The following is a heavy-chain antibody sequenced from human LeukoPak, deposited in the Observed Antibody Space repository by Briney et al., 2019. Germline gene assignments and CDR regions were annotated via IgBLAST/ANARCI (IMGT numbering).Heavy chain of an antibody. CDR3: ARKKVRGDIFDP. CDR2: INPNSGGT. Sequence: ASMKVSCKASGYTFTDYFLHWVRQAPGQGLEWMGWINPNSGGTNYAQKLQGRVTMTRDTSISTAYMELSRLRSDDTAVYYCARKKVRGDIFDPWGQGTLVTVSS. J-gene: IGHJ5*02. D-gene: IGHD3-10*01. V-gene: IGHV1-2*02. CDR1: GYTFTDYF.